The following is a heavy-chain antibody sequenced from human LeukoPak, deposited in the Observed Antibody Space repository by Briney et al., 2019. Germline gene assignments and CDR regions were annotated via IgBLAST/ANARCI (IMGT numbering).Heavy chain of an antibody. Sequence: PGGSLRLSCAASGFTLSSNYMSWVRQAPGKGLEWVSVIYSGGSTYYADSVKGRFTISRDNSKNTLYLQMNSLRAEDTAVYYCARDRTYYDSSGYSYGMDVWGQGTTVTVSS. CDR3: ARDRTYYDSSGYSYGMDV. J-gene: IGHJ6*02. D-gene: IGHD3-22*01. CDR2: IYSGGST. V-gene: IGHV3-66*01. CDR1: GFTLSSNY.